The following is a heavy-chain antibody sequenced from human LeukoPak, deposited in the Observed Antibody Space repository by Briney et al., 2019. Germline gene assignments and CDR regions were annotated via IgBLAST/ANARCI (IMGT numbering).Heavy chain of an antibody. CDR2: INPNSGGT. J-gene: IGHJ4*02. Sequence: ASEKVSCKASGYIFTAYYMHWVRQAPGLGLEWMGGINPNSGGTNYAQKFQGRVTMTRDTSIRTVFMELSTLTSDDTAVYYCARAPVGGPLGYWGQGTLVTVTS. V-gene: IGHV1-2*02. D-gene: IGHD6-19*01. CDR3: ARAPVGGPLGY. CDR1: GYIFTAYY.